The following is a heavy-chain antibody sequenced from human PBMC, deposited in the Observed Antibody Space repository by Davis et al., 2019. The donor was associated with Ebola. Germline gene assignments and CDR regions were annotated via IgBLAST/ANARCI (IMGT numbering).Heavy chain of an antibody. CDR2: INGSGST. J-gene: IGHJ6*02. Sequence: GSLRLSCAVDGGSFSGDYWSWIRQPPGKGLEWIGEINGSGSTNYNPSLKSRVTTSVDTSKNQFSLKLSSVTAADTAVYYCERGNYGDYIVLYYYNMDVWGQGTTVTVSS. CDR1: GGSFSGDY. CDR3: ERGNYGDYIVLYYYNMDV. V-gene: IGHV4-34*01. D-gene: IGHD4-17*01.